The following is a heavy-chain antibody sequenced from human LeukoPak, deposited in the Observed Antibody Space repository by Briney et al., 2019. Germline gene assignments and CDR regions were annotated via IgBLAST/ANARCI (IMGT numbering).Heavy chain of an antibody. CDR1: GFTFSNYW. J-gene: IGHJ4*02. D-gene: IGHD2-15*01. Sequence: GGSLRLSCAASGFTFSNYWMSWVRQAPGKGLEWVANIKQDGSEKYYVDSVKGRFTISRDNTENSLYLQMDSLRAEETAVYYCARDGSSFDYWGRGTLVTVSS. CDR2: IKQDGSEK. CDR3: ARDGSSFDY. V-gene: IGHV3-7*01.